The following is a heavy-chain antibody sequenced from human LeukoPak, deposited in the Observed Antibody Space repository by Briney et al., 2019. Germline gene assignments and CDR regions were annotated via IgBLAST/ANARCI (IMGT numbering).Heavy chain of an antibody. CDR3: ATVAGSYQAPFDY. Sequence: ASVKVSCKVSGYTLTELSMHWVRQAPGKGLEWMGGFDPEDGVTIYAQKFQGRVTMTEDTSTDTAYMELSSLRSEDTAVYYCATVAGSYQAPFDYWGQGTLVTVSS. V-gene: IGHV1-24*01. CDR2: FDPEDGVT. D-gene: IGHD1-26*01. CDR1: GYTLTELS. J-gene: IGHJ4*02.